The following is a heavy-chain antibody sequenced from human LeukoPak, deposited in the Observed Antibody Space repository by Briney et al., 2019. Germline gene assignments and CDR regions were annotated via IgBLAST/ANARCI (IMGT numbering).Heavy chain of an antibody. CDR3: ARGAAAGTNRHFQH. D-gene: IGHD6-13*01. CDR1: GGSISSGGYS. J-gene: IGHJ1*01. CDR2: IYYSGST. V-gene: IGHV4-30-4*07. Sequence: SETLSLTCAVSGGSISSGGYSWSWIRQPPGKGLEWIGYIYYSGSTYYNPSLKSRVTISVDTSKNQFSLKLSSVTAADTAVYYCARGAAAGTNRHFQHWGQGTLVTVSS.